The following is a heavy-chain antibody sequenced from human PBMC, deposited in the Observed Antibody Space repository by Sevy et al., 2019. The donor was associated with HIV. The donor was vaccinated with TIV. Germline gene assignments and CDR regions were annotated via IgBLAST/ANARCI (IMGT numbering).Heavy chain of an antibody. V-gene: IGHV3-30-3*01. J-gene: IGHJ4*02. CDR2: IPYDGSNK. CDR1: GFTFSSYA. Sequence: GGSLRLSCAASGFTFSSYAMHWVRQAPGKGLEWVAVIPYDGSNKYYADSVKGRFTISRDNSKNTLYLQMNSLRAEDTGVYYCARARFGKKGYFDYWGQGTLVTVSS. CDR3: ARARFGKKGYFDY. D-gene: IGHD3-10*01.